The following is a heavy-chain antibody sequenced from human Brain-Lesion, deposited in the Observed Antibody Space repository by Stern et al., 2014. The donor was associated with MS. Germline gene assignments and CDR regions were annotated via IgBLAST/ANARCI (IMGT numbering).Heavy chain of an antibody. D-gene: IGHD3-10*01. CDR1: GFTFRNYW. Sequence: EVQLLESGGGLVQPGGSLRLSCAASGFTFRNYWMHWVRPAPGKGLVWVSRVNNDGRRTSYADSVKGRFTMSRDNAKNTLYLQMNSLRVEDTAIYYCARGERWFDSWGQGTLVTVSS. J-gene: IGHJ5*01. V-gene: IGHV3-74*02. CDR2: VNNDGRRT. CDR3: ARGERWFDS.